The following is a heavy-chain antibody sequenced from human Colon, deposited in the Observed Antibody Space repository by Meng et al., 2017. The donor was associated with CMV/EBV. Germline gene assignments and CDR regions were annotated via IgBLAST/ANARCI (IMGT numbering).Heavy chain of an antibody. CDR1: GYTFNGFY. Sequence: VKVSCKASGYTFNGFYVHWVRQAPGQGLEWMGWINPLDGDTNYAPKFQGKVTMTRDTSISTAYMDLSRLTSDDTAVYYCVRGTVGANGGYFDSWGQGTLVTVSS. V-gene: IGHV1-2*02. J-gene: IGHJ4*01. D-gene: IGHD1-26*01. CDR2: INPLDGDT. CDR3: VRGTVGANGGYFDS.